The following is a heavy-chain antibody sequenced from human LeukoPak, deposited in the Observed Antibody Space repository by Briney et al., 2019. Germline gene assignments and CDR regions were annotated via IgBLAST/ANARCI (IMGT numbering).Heavy chain of an antibody. CDR3: ARAGGYYLGYFDL. D-gene: IGHD3-22*01. Sequence: ASVKVSCKASGYTFTDYYIHWVRQAPGQGLEWMGFINPSGGSTTYAQKFQGRLTMTRDTSTSTVYMELSSLRSEDTATHFCARAGGYYLGYFDLWGQGTLVTVSS. CDR1: GYTFTDYY. CDR2: INPSGGST. J-gene: IGHJ4*02. V-gene: IGHV1-46*01.